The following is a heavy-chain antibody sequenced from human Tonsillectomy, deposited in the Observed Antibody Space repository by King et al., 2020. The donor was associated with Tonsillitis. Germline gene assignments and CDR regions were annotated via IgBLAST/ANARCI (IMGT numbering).Heavy chain of an antibody. CDR2: ISGSGGGT. V-gene: IGHV3-23*04. Sequence: VQLVESGGGLVQPGGSLTLSCAASGFTFSNYAMNWVRQAPGKGLEWVSAISGSGGGTYYADSVKGRFTISRDNSKNTLFLQMNSLRAEDTAGYYCAKEWQEYFDPWGQGTLVTVSS. CDR3: AKEWQEYFDP. D-gene: IGHD6-6*01. J-gene: IGHJ5*02. CDR1: GFTFSNYA.